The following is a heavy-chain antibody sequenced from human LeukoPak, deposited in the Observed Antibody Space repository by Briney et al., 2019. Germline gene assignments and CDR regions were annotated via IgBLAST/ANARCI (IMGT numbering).Heavy chain of an antibody. Sequence: GGSLRLSCAASGTTFRIYAMTWVRQPPGKGLEWVPGISGTGSNTYHADSVKGRFTISRDNSKYTVSLQMNSLAAEDTAIYYCAKGKVSIWPAAFDIWGQGTMVTVSS. D-gene: IGHD3-9*01. V-gene: IGHV3-23*01. J-gene: IGHJ3*02. CDR2: ISGTGSNT. CDR3: AKGKVSIWPAAFDI. CDR1: GTTFRIYA.